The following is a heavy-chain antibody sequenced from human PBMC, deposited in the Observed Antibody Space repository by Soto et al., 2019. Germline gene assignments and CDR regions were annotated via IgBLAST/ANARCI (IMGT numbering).Heavy chain of an antibody. D-gene: IGHD3-9*01. CDR1: GFTFSSYW. V-gene: IGHV3-7*01. CDR3: ARDYGRNYYDILTGSDDAFDI. Sequence: GGSLRLSCAASGFTFSSYWMSWVRQAPGKGLEWVANIKQDGSEKYYVDVLKGRFTISRDNAKNSLYRQMNSLRAEDTAVYYCARDYGRNYYDILTGSDDAFDIWGQGTMVTVSS. J-gene: IGHJ3*02. CDR2: IKQDGSEK.